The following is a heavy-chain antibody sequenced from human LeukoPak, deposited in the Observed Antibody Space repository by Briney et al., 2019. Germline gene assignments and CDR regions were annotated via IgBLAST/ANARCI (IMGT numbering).Heavy chain of an antibody. Sequence: ASVKVSCKASGYTFTSYAISWVRQAPGQGLEWMGWISPENGDTNYAQNFQDRVTMTTDTSTNTAYMELRNLTSDDTAVYFCARVFGYYFFYMDVWGEGTTVIISS. CDR2: ISPENGDT. V-gene: IGHV1-18*01. CDR1: GYTFTSYA. CDR3: ARVFGYYFFYMDV. D-gene: IGHD3-3*01. J-gene: IGHJ6*03.